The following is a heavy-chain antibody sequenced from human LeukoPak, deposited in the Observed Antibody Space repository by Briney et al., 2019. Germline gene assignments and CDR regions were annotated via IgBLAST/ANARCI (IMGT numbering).Heavy chain of an antibody. V-gene: IGHV1-3*01. CDR1: GYTFINYA. CDR2: INAVNGNT. Sequence: ASVKVSCKASGYTFINYAINWGRQAPGQRPEWIGWINAVNGNTKYSQKFQGRVTITRDTSASTAYMELSSLRSEDTAVYYCARDRPGGSSLDYWGQGTLVTVSS. D-gene: IGHD6-13*01. CDR3: ARDRPGGSSLDY. J-gene: IGHJ4*02.